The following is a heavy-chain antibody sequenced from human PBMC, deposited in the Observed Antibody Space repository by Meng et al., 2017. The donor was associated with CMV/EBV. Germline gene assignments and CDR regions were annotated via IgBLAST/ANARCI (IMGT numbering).Heavy chain of an antibody. Sequence: QITLKESGPTVLKPQQTLTLPCTFSGFSLSTSGVGVGWIRQPPGKALEWLALIYWDDDKRYSPSLKSRLTITKDTSKNQVVLTMTNMDPVDTATYYCAHRGQSSGWAILYFDYWGQGTLVTVSS. CDR3: AHRGQSSGWAILYFDY. V-gene: IGHV2-5*02. CDR2: IYWDDDK. J-gene: IGHJ4*02. CDR1: GFSLSTSGVG. D-gene: IGHD6-19*01.